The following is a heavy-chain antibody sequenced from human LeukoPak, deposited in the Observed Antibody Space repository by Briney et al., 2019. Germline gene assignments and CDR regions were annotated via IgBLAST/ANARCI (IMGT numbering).Heavy chain of an antibody. D-gene: IGHD6-13*01. CDR3: ARVSSSWYDNWFDP. CDR1: GYTFTGYY. Sequence: ASVTVSCKASGYTFTGYYMHWVRQAPGQGLEWMGWINPNSGGTNYAQKFQGRVTMTRDTSISTAYMELSRLRSDDTAVYYCARVSSSWYDNWFDPWGQGTLVTVSS. J-gene: IGHJ5*02. V-gene: IGHV1-2*02. CDR2: INPNSGGT.